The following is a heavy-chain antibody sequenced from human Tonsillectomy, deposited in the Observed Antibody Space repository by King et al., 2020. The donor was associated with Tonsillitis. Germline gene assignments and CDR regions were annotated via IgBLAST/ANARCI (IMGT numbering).Heavy chain of an antibody. CDR3: ARLGAGTTGDF. D-gene: IGHD1-7*01. J-gene: IGHJ1*01. CDR2: IDPNGGNT. CDR1: GYAFTKYY. Sequence: VQLVQSGAEVQRSGASVKVSCKASGYAFTKYYLHWVRQAPGQSPEWMGVIDPNGGNTVYSQRFQGRISITRDTSTTTVYMGLTVLRSDDTAVYFCARLGAGTTGDFWGQGPPVTVSS. V-gene: IGHV1-46*01.